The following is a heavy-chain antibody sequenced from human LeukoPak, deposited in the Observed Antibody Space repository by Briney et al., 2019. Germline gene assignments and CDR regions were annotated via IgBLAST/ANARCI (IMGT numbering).Heavy chain of an antibody. CDR3: ARAYYDFWSGYYTGRGTDYMDV. CDR2: IWYDGSNK. D-gene: IGHD3-3*01. Sequence: GRSLRLSCAASGFTLSSYGMHWVRQAPGKGLEWVAVIWYDGSNKYYADSVKGRFTISRDNSKNTLYLQMNSLRAEDTAVYYCARAYYDFWSGYYTGRGTDYMDVWGKGTTVTVSS. J-gene: IGHJ6*03. CDR1: GFTLSSYG. V-gene: IGHV3-33*01.